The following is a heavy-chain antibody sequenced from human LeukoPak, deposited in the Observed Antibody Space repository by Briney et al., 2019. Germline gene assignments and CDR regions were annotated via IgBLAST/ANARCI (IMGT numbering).Heavy chain of an antibody. V-gene: IGHV3-74*01. CDR3: VSFYETY. J-gene: IGHJ4*02. CDR1: GFTFSYHW. D-gene: IGHD2/OR15-2a*01. CDR2: INSDGSWT. Sequence: GSLRLSCGASGFTFSYHWMHWVRQVPGKGLVWVSHINSDGSWTSYADSVKGRFTISKDNAKNTVYLQMNSLRAEDTAVYYCVSFYETYWGRGTLVTVSS.